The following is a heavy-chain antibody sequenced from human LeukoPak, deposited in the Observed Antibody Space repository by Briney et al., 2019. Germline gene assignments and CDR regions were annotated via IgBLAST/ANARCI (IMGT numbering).Heavy chain of an antibody. J-gene: IGHJ4*02. V-gene: IGHV4-39*01. CDR2: IYYSGST. CDR1: GGSISSSSYY. D-gene: IGHD6-13*01. Sequence: SETLSLTCTVSGGSISSSSYYWGWIRQPPGKGLEWIGSIYYSGSTYYNPSLKSRVTISVDTSENQFSLKLSSVTAADTAVYYCASGRGRGGPKYSSSWYYFDYWGQGTLVTVSS. CDR3: ASGRGRGGPKYSSSWYYFDY.